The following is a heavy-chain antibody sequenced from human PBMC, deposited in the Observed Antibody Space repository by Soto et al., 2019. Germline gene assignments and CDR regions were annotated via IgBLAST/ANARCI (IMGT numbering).Heavy chain of an antibody. D-gene: IGHD2-21*02. J-gene: IGHJ6*02. Sequence: SEPLSLTCTVSGGSSRSYYCSWIRQAQGKGLEWIGYLYNSGSTVYNPSLKSRVTISVDTSKNQFSLKLNSVTAADTAVYYCARDLWGYCGTDCYPLDVWGQGTTVTVSS. V-gene: IGHV4-59*01. CDR2: LYNSGST. CDR1: GGSSRSYY. CDR3: ARDLWGYCGTDCYPLDV.